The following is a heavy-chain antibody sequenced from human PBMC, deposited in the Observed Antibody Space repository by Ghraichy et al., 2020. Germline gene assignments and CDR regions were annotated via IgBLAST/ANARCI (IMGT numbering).Heavy chain of an antibody. V-gene: IGHV4-30-4*01. CDR2: IYYSGST. Sequence: LRLSCTVSGGSISSGDYYWSWIRQPPGKGLEWIGYIYYSGSTYYNPSLKSRVTISVDTSKNQFSLKLSSVTAADTAVYYCARDGTGYYYYMDVWGKGTTVTVSS. D-gene: IGHD1-1*01. J-gene: IGHJ6*03. CDR1: GGSISSGDYY. CDR3: ARDGTGYYYYMDV.